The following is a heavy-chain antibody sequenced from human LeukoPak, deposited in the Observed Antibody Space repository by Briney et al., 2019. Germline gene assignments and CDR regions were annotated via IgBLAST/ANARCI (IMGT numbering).Heavy chain of an antibody. Sequence: ASVKVSCKASGYTFTSYGISWVRQAPGQGLEWMGWISAYNGNTNYAQKLQGRVTMTTDTSTSTAYMELRSLRSDDTAVCYCARGEFPYGSGSYHYWGQGTLVTVSS. CDR3: ARGEFPYGSGSYHY. CDR2: ISAYNGNT. J-gene: IGHJ4*02. D-gene: IGHD3-10*01. CDR1: GYTFTSYG. V-gene: IGHV1-18*01.